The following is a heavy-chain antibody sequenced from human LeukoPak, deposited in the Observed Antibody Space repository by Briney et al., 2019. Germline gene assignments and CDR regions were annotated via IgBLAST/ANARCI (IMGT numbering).Heavy chain of an antibody. CDR1: GFNLNSFW. CDR2: INQGGGEK. J-gene: IGHJ4*02. Sequence: GGSLRLSCEGSGFNLNSFWMSWVRLAPGKGLEWVASINQGGGEKHYVDSVKGRFTISRDNDKNCLYLQMTSLRVEDTAVYYCARTITSGYYDFWSGYYAHYYFDYWGQGTLVTVSS. CDR3: ARTITSGYYDFWSGYYAHYYFDY. D-gene: IGHD3-3*01. V-gene: IGHV3-7*01.